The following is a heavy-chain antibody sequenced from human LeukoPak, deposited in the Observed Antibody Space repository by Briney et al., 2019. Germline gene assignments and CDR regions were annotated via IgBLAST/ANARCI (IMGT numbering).Heavy chain of an antibody. J-gene: IGHJ2*01. V-gene: IGHV3-48*03. CDR3: ARAGLDSDYYGSGSYPRYFDL. CDR1: GFTFSSYE. Sequence: QPGGSLRLSCAASGFTFSSYEMNWVRQAPGKGLEWVSYISSSGSTIYYADSVKGRFTISRDNAKNSLYLQMNSLRAEDTAVYYCARAGLDSDYYGSGSYPRYFDLWGRGTLVTVSS. CDR2: ISSSGSTI. D-gene: IGHD3-10*01.